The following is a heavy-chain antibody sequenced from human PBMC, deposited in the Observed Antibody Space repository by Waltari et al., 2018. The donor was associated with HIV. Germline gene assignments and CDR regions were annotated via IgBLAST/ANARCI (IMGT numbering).Heavy chain of an antibody. Sequence: EVQMVESGGGLVQPGGSLRLYCADVEISSNNAWMSWVCQATWKGPEWIGRIKNKADGETIDYAAHVKGRFSISRDDSKNTVYLQMNSLKTEDTAVYYCAWHYYDYWGQGTLVTVSS. CDR2: IKNKADGETI. CDR1: EISSNNAW. CDR3: AWHYYDY. J-gene: IGHJ4*02. V-gene: IGHV3-15*01.